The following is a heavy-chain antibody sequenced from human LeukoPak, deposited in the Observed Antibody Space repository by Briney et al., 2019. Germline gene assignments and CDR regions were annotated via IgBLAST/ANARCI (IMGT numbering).Heavy chain of an antibody. J-gene: IGHJ4*02. CDR3: ARAVDTAMDPGYFDY. V-gene: IGHV4-61*02. Sequence: SETLSLTCTVSGDSISSGSYYWRWIRQPAGKGLEWIGRIYTSRSTNYNPSLKSRVTISVDTSKNQFSLKLSSVTAADTAVYYCARAVDTAMDPGYFDYWGQGTLVTVSS. D-gene: IGHD5-18*01. CDR1: GDSISSGSYY. CDR2: IYTSRST.